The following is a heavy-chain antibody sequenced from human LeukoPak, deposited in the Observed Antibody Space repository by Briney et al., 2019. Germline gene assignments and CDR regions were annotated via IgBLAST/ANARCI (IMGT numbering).Heavy chain of an antibody. V-gene: IGHV3-30*18. J-gene: IGHJ4*02. CDR1: GFTFSSYG. CDR2: ISYDGSNK. CDR3: ANSFDY. Sequence: PGGSLRLSCAASGFTFSSYGMHWVRQAPGKGLEWVAVISYDGSNKYYADSVKGPFTISRDNSKNTLSLQMNSLRAEDTAVYYCANSFDYWGQGTLVTVSS.